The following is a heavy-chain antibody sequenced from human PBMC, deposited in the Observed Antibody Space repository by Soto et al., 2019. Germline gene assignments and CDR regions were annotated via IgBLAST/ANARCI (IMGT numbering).Heavy chain of an antibody. CDR1: GFTFTTYG. D-gene: IGHD6-13*01. J-gene: IGHJ6*02. V-gene: IGHV3-30*18. CDR2: ISSDGSKN. CDR3: EKERMGYYYGLDV. Sequence: QVQLVESGGGVVQPGRSLRLSCAASGFTFTTYGIHWVRQAPGKGLEWVAVISSDGSKNYFADSVRGRFTISRDNSKNTVYLQINNVRAEDTAVYYCEKERMGYYYGLDVWGQGTTVVVSS.